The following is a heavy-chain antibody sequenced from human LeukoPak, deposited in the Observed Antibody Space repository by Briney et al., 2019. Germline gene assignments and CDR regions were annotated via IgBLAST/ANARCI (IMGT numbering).Heavy chain of an antibody. Sequence: PGGSLRLSCAASGFTVSSNFMSWVRQAPGKGLDWVSVIYSGGNTYSADSVKGRFTISRDNSKNTLYLHMNSLRAEDTAVYYCARYNLSGGFDYWGQGTLVTVSS. CDR2: IYSGGNT. CDR3: ARYNLSGGFDY. J-gene: IGHJ4*02. CDR1: GFTVSSNF. D-gene: IGHD1-14*01. V-gene: IGHV3-66*02.